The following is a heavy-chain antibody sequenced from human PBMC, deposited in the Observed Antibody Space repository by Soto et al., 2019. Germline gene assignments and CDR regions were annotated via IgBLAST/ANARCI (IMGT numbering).Heavy chain of an antibody. Sequence: VRPLRLSSAASEFTIINLGMHRIRKAQRKGLEWVGRIKSKTDGGTTDYAAPVKGRFTISRDDSKNTLYLQMNSLKTEDTAVYYCTTDYGDYIYYYYGMDVWGQGTTVTVSS. CDR3: TTDYGDYIYYYYGMDV. CDR2: IKSKTDGGTT. V-gene: IGHV3-15*07. D-gene: IGHD4-17*01. J-gene: IGHJ6*02. CDR1: EFTIINLG.